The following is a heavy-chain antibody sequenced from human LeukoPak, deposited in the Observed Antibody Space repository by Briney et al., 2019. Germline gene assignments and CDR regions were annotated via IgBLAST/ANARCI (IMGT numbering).Heavy chain of an antibody. CDR1: GYTFTSYG. CDR2: ISAYNGNT. V-gene: IGHV1-18*01. J-gene: IGHJ4*02. CDR3: ARDLGTYTSSGSIFFDY. D-gene: IGHD3-10*01. Sequence: GASVKVCCKASGYTFTSYGISWVRQAPGQGLEWMGWISAYNGNTNYAQQFQGRVTMDTETYTSTAYMELRSLRSDDTAVYYCARDLGTYTSSGSIFFDYWGQGTLVTVSS.